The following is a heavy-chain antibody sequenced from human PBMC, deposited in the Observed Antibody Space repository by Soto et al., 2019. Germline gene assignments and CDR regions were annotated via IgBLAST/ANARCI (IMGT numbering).Heavy chain of an antibody. CDR1: GVTFTNYA. Sequence: QVQLVESGGGVVQPGMSLRLSCAASGVTFTNYAMHWVRQAPGKGLEWVADISYHGTEKGYADSVKGRFTISRDNSKNTRYVQMSRLRPEEPTVYYCAKDIGGVDRGNVGMDVWGQGTTVVVSS. J-gene: IGHJ6*02. CDR2: ISYHGTEK. D-gene: IGHD5-12*01. V-gene: IGHV3-30*18. CDR3: AKDIGGVDRGNVGMDV.